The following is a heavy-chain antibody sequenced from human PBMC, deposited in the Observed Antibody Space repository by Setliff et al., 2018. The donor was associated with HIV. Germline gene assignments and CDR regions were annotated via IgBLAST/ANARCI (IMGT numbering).Heavy chain of an antibody. J-gene: IGHJ3*02. Sequence: SETLSLTCTVSGGSISTSYWNWIRQPPGKGLEWIAYIYISGTTNYNPSLKSRVTISLDTSKNQFSLTVTSVTAADTAVYYCAIHRLIDEVFDIWGPGIMVTVSS. CDR2: IYISGTT. D-gene: IGHD3-22*01. CDR3: AIHRLIDEVFDI. CDR1: GGSISTSY. V-gene: IGHV4-4*09.